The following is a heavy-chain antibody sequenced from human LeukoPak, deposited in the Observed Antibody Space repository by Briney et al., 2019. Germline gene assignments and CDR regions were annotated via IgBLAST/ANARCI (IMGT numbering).Heavy chain of an antibody. J-gene: IGHJ5*02. Sequence: VASVKVSCKASGYTFTSYGISWVRQAPGQGLEWMGWISAYNGNTNYAQKLQGRVTMTTDTSTSTAYMELRSLRSEDTAVYYCARVDNWNYGGPGSSKKSPNWFDPWGQGTLVTVSS. CDR3: ARVDNWNYGGPGSSKKSPNWFDP. CDR1: GYTFTSYG. D-gene: IGHD1-7*01. CDR2: ISAYNGNT. V-gene: IGHV1-18*01.